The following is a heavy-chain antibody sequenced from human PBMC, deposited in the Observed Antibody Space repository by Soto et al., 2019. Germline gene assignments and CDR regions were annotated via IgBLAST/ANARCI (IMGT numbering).Heavy chain of an antibody. CDR1: GYTFTSYG. J-gene: IGHJ6*02. CDR2: ISAYNGNT. D-gene: IGHD3-22*01. V-gene: IGHV1-18*04. Sequence: ASVKVSCKASGYTFTSYGISWVRQAPGQGLEWMGWISAYNGNTNYAQKLQGRVTMTTDTSTSTAYMELRSLRSDDTAVYYCARDRAYDSSGYPKYYYYYYGMDVWGQGTTVTVSS. CDR3: ARDRAYDSSGYPKYYYYYYGMDV.